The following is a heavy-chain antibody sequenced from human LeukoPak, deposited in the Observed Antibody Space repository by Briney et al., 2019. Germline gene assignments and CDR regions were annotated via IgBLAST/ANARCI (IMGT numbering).Heavy chain of an antibody. CDR3: AREGARASYGSGNSRRNGYFDY. D-gene: IGHD3-10*01. CDR1: GFTFDDYA. V-gene: IGHV3-9*01. Sequence: PGRSLRLSCAASGFTFDDYAMHWVRQAPGKGLEWVSGISWNSGSIGYADSVKGRFTISRDNAKNSLYLQMNSLRAEDTALYYCAREGARASYGSGNSRRNGYFDYWGQGTLVTVSS. J-gene: IGHJ4*02. CDR2: ISWNSGSI.